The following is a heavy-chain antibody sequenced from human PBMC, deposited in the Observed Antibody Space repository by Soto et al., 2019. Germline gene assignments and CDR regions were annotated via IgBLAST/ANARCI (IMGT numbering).Heavy chain of an antibody. CDR2: ISAYNGNT. J-gene: IGHJ6*02. CDR1: GYTFTSYG. D-gene: IGHD6-19*01. Sequence: QVQLVQSGAEVKKPGASVKVSCKASGYTFTSYGISWVRQAPGQGLEWMGWISAYNGNTNYPQNLQGRVTMTTDTSTSTAYMVLRSLRSDDTAVYFWAREAVAAIEGVHYYCGMDVWGQGTTVTVSS. CDR3: AREAVAAIEGVHYYCGMDV. V-gene: IGHV1-18*01.